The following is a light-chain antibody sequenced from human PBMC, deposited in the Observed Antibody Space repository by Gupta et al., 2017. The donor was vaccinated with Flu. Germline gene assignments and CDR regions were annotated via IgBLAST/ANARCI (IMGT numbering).Light chain of an antibody. Sequence: EIVLTQSPATLSLSPGERATLSCRASQSVGTYLVWYQQKRGQAPRLLMHDASNRATGIPARFSGSGSGTDFTLTISSLEPADFAVYYCQQRSDWPHSFGQGTKFEIK. CDR1: QSVGTY. J-gene: IGKJ2*03. CDR3: QQRSDWPHS. CDR2: DAS. V-gene: IGKV3-11*01.